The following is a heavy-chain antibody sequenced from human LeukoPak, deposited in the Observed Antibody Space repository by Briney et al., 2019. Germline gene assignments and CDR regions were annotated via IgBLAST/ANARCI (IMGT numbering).Heavy chain of an antibody. CDR1: GGSFSGYY. CDR3: ARRRLAYSSSEGFDP. CDR2: IFYSGST. V-gene: IGHV4-34*12. J-gene: IGHJ5*02. D-gene: IGHD6-6*01. Sequence: SETLSLTCAAYGGSFSGYYWSWIRQPPGKGLEWIGNIFYSGSTYYNPSLKSRLTISVDTSRNQFSLRLSSVTAADTAVYYCARRRLAYSSSEGFDPWGQGTLVTVSS.